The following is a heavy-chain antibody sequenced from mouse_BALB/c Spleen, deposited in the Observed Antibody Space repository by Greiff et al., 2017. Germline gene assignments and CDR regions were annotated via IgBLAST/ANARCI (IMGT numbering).Heavy chain of an antibody. V-gene: IGHV5-17*02. CDR3: ARSGRNYGDAMDY. J-gene: IGHJ4*01. CDR2: ISSGSSTI. D-gene: IGHD2-1*01. CDR1: GFTFSSFG. Sequence: EVQRVESGGGLVQPGGSRKLSCAASGFTFSSFGMHWVRQAPEKGLEWVAYISSGSSTIYYADTVKGRFTISRDNPKNTLFLQMTSLRSEDTAMYYSARSGRNYGDAMDYWGQGTSVTVSS.